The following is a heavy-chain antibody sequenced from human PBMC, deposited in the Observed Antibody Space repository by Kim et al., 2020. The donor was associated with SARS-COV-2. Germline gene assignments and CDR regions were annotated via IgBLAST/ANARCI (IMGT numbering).Heavy chain of an antibody. Sequence: GGSLRLSCAASGFTFSSYWMSWVRQAPGKGLEWVASIKKDGSLKDYVDSVKGRFTISRDNAKNSLSLLMNSLRPEDMAVYFCARGWMPDYWGQGTLVTVSS. D-gene: IGHD5-12*01. CDR2: IKKDGSLK. V-gene: IGHV3-7*04. CDR1: GFTFSSYW. J-gene: IGHJ4*02. CDR3: ARGWMPDY.